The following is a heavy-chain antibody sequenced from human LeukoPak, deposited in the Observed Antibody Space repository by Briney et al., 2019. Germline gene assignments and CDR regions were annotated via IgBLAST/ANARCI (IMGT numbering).Heavy chain of an antibody. CDR1: GYTFTSYY. Sequence: ASVKVSCKASGYTFTSYYIHWVRQAPGQGLEWMGIINPSGGGTSYAQKFQGRVTMTRDTSTSTVYMELSSLRPEDTAVYYCARGLGSGSYYGYWGQGTLVTVSS. CDR2: INPSGGGT. D-gene: IGHD1-26*01. CDR3: ARGLGSGSYYGY. J-gene: IGHJ4*02. V-gene: IGHV1-46*01.